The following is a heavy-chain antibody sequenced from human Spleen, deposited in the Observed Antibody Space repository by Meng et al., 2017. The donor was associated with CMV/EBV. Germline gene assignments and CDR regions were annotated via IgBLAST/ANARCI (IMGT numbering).Heavy chain of an antibody. J-gene: IGHJ6*02. CDR1: AFTFSMYG. CDR3: AKDTLAGVWQYYGMDV. D-gene: IGHD2-8*01. Sequence: GESLKISCAASAFTFSMYGMHWVRQAPGKGLEWVAFIKYDGSNKYYVDSVKGRFTISRDNSKNTMYLQMNSLGPEDTAVYYCAKDTLAGVWQYYGMDVWGQGTTVTVS. V-gene: IGHV3-30*02. CDR2: IKYDGSNK.